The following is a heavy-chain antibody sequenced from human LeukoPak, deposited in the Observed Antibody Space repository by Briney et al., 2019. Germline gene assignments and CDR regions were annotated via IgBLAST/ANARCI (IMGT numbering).Heavy chain of an antibody. Sequence: SENLSLTCTVSGYSISSGYYWGWIRQPPGKGLEWIGYIYYSGSTNYNPSLKSRVTISVDTSKNQFSLKLSSVTAADTAVYYCARVVGAQPDYWGQGTLITVSS. D-gene: IGHD1-26*01. J-gene: IGHJ4*02. V-gene: IGHV4-61*01. CDR1: GYSISSGYY. CDR2: IYYSGST. CDR3: ARVVGAQPDY.